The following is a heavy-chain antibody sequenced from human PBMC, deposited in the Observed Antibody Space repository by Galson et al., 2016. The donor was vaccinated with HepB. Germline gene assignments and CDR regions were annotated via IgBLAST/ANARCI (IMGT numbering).Heavy chain of an antibody. CDR2: ISANSDRT. J-gene: IGHJ4*02. CDR1: GFPFDGYA. Sequence: SLRLSCAASGFPFDGYALHWVRQAPGKGLEWVSSISANSDRTAYADAVKGRFTVSRDNAKKSLFLQMHSLRDEDTALYHCVCGGYWGQGTPVIVSS. CDR3: VCGGY. D-gene: IGHD3-3*01. V-gene: IGHV3-9*01.